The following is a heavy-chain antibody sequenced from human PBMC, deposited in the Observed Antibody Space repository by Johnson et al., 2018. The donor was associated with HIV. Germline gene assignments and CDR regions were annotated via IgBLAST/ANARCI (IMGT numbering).Heavy chain of an antibody. CDR2: ISNDGRNK. CDR1: GFTFSSYA. V-gene: IGHV3-30*14. D-gene: IGHD2-8*01. J-gene: IGHJ3*02. CDR3: AKGLEYADPDDAFDI. Sequence: QVQLVESGGGVVQPGRSLRLSCAASGFTFSSYAMHWVRQAPGKGLEWVAVISNDGRNKDYADSVKGRFTISRDNSKNTLYRQMNSLRAEDTAVYYCAKGLEYADPDDAFDICSQGTMVTVSS.